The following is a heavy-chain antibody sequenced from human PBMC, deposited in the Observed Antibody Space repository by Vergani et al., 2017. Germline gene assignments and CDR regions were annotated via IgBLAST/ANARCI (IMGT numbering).Heavy chain of an antibody. CDR3: ARGLLKQWLVRPPQYGMDV. Sequence: EVQLVESGGGLVQPGGSLRLSCAASGFTFSSYAMHWVRQATGKGLEWVSAIGTAGDTYYPGSVKGRFTISRENAKNSLYLQMNSLRAGDTAVYYWARGLLKQWLVRPPQYGMDVWGQGP. J-gene: IGHJ6*02. CDR2: IGTAGDT. D-gene: IGHD6-19*01. CDR1: GFTFSSYA. V-gene: IGHV3-13*04.